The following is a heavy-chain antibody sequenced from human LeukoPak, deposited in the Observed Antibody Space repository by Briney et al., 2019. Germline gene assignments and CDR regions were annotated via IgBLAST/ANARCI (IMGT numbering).Heavy chain of an antibody. V-gene: IGHV1-3*01. J-gene: IGHJ5*02. CDR2: INAGNGNT. CDR3: ARVDQDIVVGPAFDP. Sequence: ASVKVSCKASGYTFTSYAMHWVRQAPGQRLEWMGWINAGNGNTKYSQKFQGRVTITRDTSASTAYMELSSLRSENTAVYYCARVDQDIVVGPAFDPWGQGTQVTVSS. D-gene: IGHD2-2*01. CDR1: GYTFTSYA.